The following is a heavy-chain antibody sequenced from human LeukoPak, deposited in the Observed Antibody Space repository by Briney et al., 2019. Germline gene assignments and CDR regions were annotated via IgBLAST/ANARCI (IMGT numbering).Heavy chain of an antibody. V-gene: IGHV1-18*01. Sequence: WASVKVSCKASGYTFTSYGISWVRQAPGQGLEWMGWISAYNGNTNYAQKLQGRVTMTTGTSTSTAYMELRSLRSDDTAVYYCARAATYYDFRSGYYRANYYFDYWGQGTLVTVSS. D-gene: IGHD3-3*01. CDR3: ARAATYYDFRSGYYRANYYFDY. CDR2: ISAYNGNT. J-gene: IGHJ4*02. CDR1: GYTFTSYG.